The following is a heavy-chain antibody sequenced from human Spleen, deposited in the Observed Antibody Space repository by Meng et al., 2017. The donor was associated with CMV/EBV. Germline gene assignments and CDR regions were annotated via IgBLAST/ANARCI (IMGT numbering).Heavy chain of an antibody. CDR3: AKQGLSDASDI. Sequence: GESLKISCAASGFTFHDYTMQWVRQPPGKGLEWVSLISWDGVATYYADSVKGRFTISRDNSKNSLYLQMNGLTVEDTAFYYCAKQGLSDASDIWGQGTMVTVSS. J-gene: IGHJ3*02. CDR2: ISWDGVAT. D-gene: IGHD3/OR15-3a*01. CDR1: GFTFHDYT. V-gene: IGHV3-43*01.